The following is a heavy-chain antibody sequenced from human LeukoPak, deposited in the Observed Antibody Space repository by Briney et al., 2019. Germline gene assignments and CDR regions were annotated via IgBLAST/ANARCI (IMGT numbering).Heavy chain of an antibody. CDR2: ISGSGGST. CDR1: GFTVSSNY. J-gene: IGHJ5*02. D-gene: IGHD6-19*01. Sequence: GGSLRLSCAASGFTVSSNYMSWVRQAPGKGLEWVSAISGSGGSTYYADSVKGRFTISRDNSKNTLYLQMNSLRAEDTAVYYCAKDRTYSSGWHKFDPWGQGTLVTVSS. V-gene: IGHV3-23*01. CDR3: AKDRTYSSGWHKFDP.